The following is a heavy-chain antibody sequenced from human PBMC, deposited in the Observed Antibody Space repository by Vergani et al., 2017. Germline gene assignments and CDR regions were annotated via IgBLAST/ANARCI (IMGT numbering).Heavy chain of an antibody. CDR1: GYTFTSYD. CDR2: MNPNSGNT. CDR3: ARVTKRQWLVHYEKYFDY. Sequence: QVQLVQSGAEVKKPGASVKVSCKASGYTFTSYDINWVRQATGQGLEWMGWMNPNSGNTGYAQKFQGRVTMTRNTSISTAYMELSSLRSEDTAVYYCARVTKRQWLVHYEKYFDYWGQGTLVTVSS. J-gene: IGHJ4*02. D-gene: IGHD6-19*01. V-gene: IGHV1-8*01.